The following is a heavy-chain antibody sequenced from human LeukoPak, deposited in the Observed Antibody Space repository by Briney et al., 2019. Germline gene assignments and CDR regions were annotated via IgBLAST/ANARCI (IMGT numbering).Heavy chain of an antibody. J-gene: IGHJ6*02. CDR2: IYYSGST. Sequence: PSETLSLTCTASGGSISSYYWSWIRQPPGKGLEWIGYIYYSGSTNYNPSLKSRVTISVDTSKNQFSLKLSSVTAADTAVYYCARGSWGFGELYYGMDVWGRGTTVTVSS. D-gene: IGHD3-10*01. V-gene: IGHV4-59*01. CDR1: GGSISSYY. CDR3: ARGSWGFGELYYGMDV.